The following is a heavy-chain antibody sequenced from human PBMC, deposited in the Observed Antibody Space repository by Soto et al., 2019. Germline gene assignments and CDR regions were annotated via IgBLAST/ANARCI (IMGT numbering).Heavy chain of an antibody. CDR3: AKDRAAVAYCFDY. Sequence: PGGSLRLSFAASGFTFSSYGMHWVRQAPGKGLEWVAVISYDGSNKYYADSVKGRFTISRDNSKNTLYLQMNSLRAEDTAVYYCAKDRAAVAYCFDYWGQGTLVTVSS. J-gene: IGHJ4*02. CDR1: GFTFSSYG. V-gene: IGHV3-30*18. CDR2: ISYDGSNK. D-gene: IGHD6-19*01.